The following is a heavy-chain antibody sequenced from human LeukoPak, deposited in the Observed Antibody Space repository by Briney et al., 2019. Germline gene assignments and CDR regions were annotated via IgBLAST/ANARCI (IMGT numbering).Heavy chain of an antibody. Sequence: KTSETLSLTCTVSGGSISSYYWSWIRQPPGKGLEWIGYIYYSGSTNYNPSLKSRVTISVDTSKNQFSLKLSSVTAADTAVYYCARHKAGYSSSHVDYWGQGTLVTVSS. CDR1: GGSISSYY. V-gene: IGHV4-59*08. J-gene: IGHJ4*02. CDR2: IYYSGST. CDR3: ARHKAGYSSSHVDY. D-gene: IGHD6-13*01.